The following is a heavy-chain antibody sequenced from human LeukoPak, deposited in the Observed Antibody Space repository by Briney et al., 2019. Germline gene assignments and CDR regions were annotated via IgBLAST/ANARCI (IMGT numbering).Heavy chain of an antibody. CDR3: ARPLADYDSSGYYYGLDY. D-gene: IGHD3-22*01. V-gene: IGHV1-69*04. CDR1: GGTFSSYA. J-gene: IGHJ4*02. Sequence: GASVKVSCKASGGTFSSYAISWVRQAPGQGLEWMGRIIPILGIANYAQKFQGRVTITADKSTSTAYMELSSLRSEDTAVYYCARPLADYDSSGYYYGLDYWGQGTLVTVSS. CDR2: IIPILGIA.